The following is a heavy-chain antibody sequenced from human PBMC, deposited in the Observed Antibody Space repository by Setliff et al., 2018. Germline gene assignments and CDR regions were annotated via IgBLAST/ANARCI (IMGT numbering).Heavy chain of an antibody. CDR1: GGSISSGTYS. J-gene: IGHJ4*02. V-gene: IGHV4-61*02. CDR2: IYAGEAT. Sequence: PSETLSLTCTVSGGSISSGTYSWTWIRQTAGKGLEWIGSIYAGEATYYNPSLESRVVISVDSSKKRFSLKVSSVTAADTAVYYCARAIVVVPPNALKVYFDHWCPGVQVTVSS. D-gene: IGHD2-2*01. CDR3: ARAIVVVPPNALKVYFDH.